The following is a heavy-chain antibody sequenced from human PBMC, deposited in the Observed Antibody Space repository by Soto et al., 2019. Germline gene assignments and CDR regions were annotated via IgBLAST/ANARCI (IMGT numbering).Heavy chain of an antibody. CDR1: RDFVLSNIFS. J-gene: IGHJ6*02. D-gene: IGHD3-10*01. Sequence: SQTPPLTRDIFRDFVLSNIFSLNLLRQPPSRGLEWLGRPYYRSKWYNDYAVCEKNRITINSDTSKNQVSLHLNFVTPQDTAVYYCARDYYGPGSYYGVNYYYHRMDVWGQGTTVTVSS. CDR2: PYYRSKWYN. CDR3: ARDYYGPGSYYGVNYYYHRMDV. V-gene: IGHV6-1*01.